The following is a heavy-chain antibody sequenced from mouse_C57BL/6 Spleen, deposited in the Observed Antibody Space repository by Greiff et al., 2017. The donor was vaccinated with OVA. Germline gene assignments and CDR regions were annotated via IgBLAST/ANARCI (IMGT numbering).Heavy chain of an antibody. CDR3: ARALYYGYAMDY. J-gene: IGHJ4*01. Sequence: EVQLQQSGPELVKPGASVKIPCKASGYTFTDYNMDWVKQSHGKSLEWIGDINPNNGGPIYNQKFKGKATLTVDKSSSTAYMELRSLTSEDTAVYYCARALYYGYAMDYWGQGTSVTVSS. D-gene: IGHD1-1*01. CDR1: GYTFTDYN. V-gene: IGHV1-18*01. CDR2: INPNNGGP.